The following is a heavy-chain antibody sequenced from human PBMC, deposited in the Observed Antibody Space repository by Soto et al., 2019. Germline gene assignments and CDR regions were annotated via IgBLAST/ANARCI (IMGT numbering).Heavy chain of an antibody. CDR3: ARERAVGFDP. D-gene: IGHD2-15*01. CDR1: GYTFTSYD. Sequence: QVQLVQSGAEVKKPGASVKVSCKASGYTFTSYDINWVRQATGQGVAWMGWMNSNSGNTGNAQKFQGRVTMTRNTSRITADMELSSLRSEDTAVYCCARERAVGFDPWGQGTLVSVSS. CDR2: MNSNSGNT. V-gene: IGHV1-8*01. J-gene: IGHJ5*02.